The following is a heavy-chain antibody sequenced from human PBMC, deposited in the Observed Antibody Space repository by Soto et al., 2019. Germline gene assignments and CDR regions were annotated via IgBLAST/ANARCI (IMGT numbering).Heavy chain of an antibody. CDR1: GGSISTDY. CDR3: VRHKRGQNSLALDS. Sequence: PSETLCLTCTVSGGSISTDYWSGFRQPPGEGAEWTGYVYSSGSTHYNPSHKSRVTISEDTSKNQFSLKLSSVTASDTSFYYSVRHKRGQNSLALDSWGQ. D-gene: IGHD1-7*01. V-gene: IGHV4-59*08. J-gene: IGHJ4*02. CDR2: VYSSGST.